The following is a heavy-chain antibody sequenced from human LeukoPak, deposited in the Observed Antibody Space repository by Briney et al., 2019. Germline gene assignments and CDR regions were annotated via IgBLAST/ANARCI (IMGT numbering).Heavy chain of an antibody. D-gene: IGHD3-10*01. Sequence: ASVKVSCKASGGTFSSYAISWVRQAPGQGLEWMGWINPNSGGTNYAQKFQGRVTMTRDTSISTAYMELSRLSSDDTAVYYCARDGPGSGKTYFDYWGQGTLVTVSS. CDR1: GGTFSSYA. J-gene: IGHJ4*02. CDR3: ARDGPGSGKTYFDY. V-gene: IGHV1-2*02. CDR2: INPNSGGT.